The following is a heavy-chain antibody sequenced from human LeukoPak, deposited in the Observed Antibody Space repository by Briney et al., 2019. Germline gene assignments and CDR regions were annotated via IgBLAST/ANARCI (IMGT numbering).Heavy chain of an antibody. J-gene: IGHJ3*02. D-gene: IGHD2-2*01. CDR2: IIPIFGTA. Sequence: GASVKVSCKASGGTFSSYAISWVRQAPGQGLEWMGGIIPIFGTANYAQKFQGRVTITADESTSTAYMELSSLRSEDTAVYYCARGLGYCSSTSCSHDAFDIWGQGTMVTVSS. V-gene: IGHV1-69*13. CDR1: GGTFSSYA. CDR3: ARGLGYCSSTSCSHDAFDI.